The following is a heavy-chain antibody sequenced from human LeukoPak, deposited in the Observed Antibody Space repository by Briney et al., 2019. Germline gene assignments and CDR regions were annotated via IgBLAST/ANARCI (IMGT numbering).Heavy chain of an antibody. Sequence: SQTLSLTCTVSGGSISSGGYYWSWIRQPPGKGLEWIGYIYHSGSTYYNPSLKSRVTISVDTSKNQFSLKLSSVTAADTAVYYCARTHYYDSSGYYYGVVYYFDYWGQGTLVTVSS. D-gene: IGHD3-22*01. CDR1: GGSISSGGYY. CDR3: ARTHYYDSSGYYYGVVYYFDY. J-gene: IGHJ4*02. V-gene: IGHV4-30-2*05. CDR2: IYHSGST.